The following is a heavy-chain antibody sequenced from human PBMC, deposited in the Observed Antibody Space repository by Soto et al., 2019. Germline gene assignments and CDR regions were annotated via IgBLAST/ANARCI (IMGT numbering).Heavy chain of an antibody. CDR3: DKIIYMVTSYYYGMDV. CDR2: ISDSGANT. V-gene: IGHV3-23*01. CDR1: GFTFSTYP. D-gene: IGHD2-21*02. J-gene: IGHJ6*02. Sequence: GGSLRLSCAASGFTFSTYPMIWVRQAPGKGLECVGSISDSGANTYYADSVRGRFTISRDNSKNTLYLQMNSLRDDDTAVYYCDKIIYMVTSYYYGMDVWGHGTTVTVSS.